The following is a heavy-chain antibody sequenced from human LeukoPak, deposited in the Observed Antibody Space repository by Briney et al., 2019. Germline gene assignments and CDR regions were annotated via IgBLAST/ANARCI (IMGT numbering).Heavy chain of an antibody. CDR3: ARARRGDSSVDY. D-gene: IGHD3-22*01. Sequence: ASVKVSCKASGYTFTSYDINWVRQATGQGLEWMGWTNPNSVNTVYAQKFQGRVTTTRNTSISTAYMELSSLRSEDTAVYYCARARRGDSSVDYWGQGTLVTVSS. CDR1: GYTFTSYD. CDR2: TNPNSVNT. V-gene: IGHV1-8*01. J-gene: IGHJ4*02.